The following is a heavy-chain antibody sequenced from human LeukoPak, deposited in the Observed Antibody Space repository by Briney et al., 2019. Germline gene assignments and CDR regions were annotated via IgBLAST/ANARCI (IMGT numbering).Heavy chain of an antibody. D-gene: IGHD2-2*01. CDR3: ARDQGYCGSTGCIRWHDY. J-gene: IGHJ4*02. CDR1: GFTFKISA. Sequence: GGSLRLSCVASGFTFKISAMAWVRQAPGKGLEWLLYISNTGDTIYYADSVKGRFAIARDNAKDTVYLQMSGLRAEDTAVYYCARDQGYCGSTGCIRWHDYWGQGTLVTVSS. CDR2: ISNTGDTI. V-gene: IGHV3-48*01.